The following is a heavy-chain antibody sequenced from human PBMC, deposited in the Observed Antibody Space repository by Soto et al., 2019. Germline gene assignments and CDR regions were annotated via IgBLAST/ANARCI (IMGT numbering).Heavy chain of an antibody. J-gene: IGHJ4*02. CDR2: ISSSGSTI. V-gene: IGHV3-11*01. Sequence: GGSLRLSCAASGFTFSDYYMSWIRQAPGKGLEWVSYISSSGSTIYYADSVKGRFTISRDNAKNSLYLQMKSLRAEDTAVYDVARGPMGYYESSGYYWDYWGQGTLVTVSS. CDR3: ARGPMGYYESSGYYWDY. D-gene: IGHD3-22*01. CDR1: GFTFSDYY.